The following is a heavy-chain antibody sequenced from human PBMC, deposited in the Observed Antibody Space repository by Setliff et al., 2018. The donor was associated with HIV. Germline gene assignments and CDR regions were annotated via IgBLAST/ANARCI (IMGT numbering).Heavy chain of an antibody. V-gene: IGHV1-18*01. CDR3: ARYGSGWPLWYFDL. J-gene: IGHJ2*01. CDR2: ISGHSERT. Sequence: ASVKVSCKASGYTFTSHGINWVRQAPGQGLEWMGWISGHSERTDFSKKVRDRLTMTMDTSTNTAYMELRSLTSDDTAVYYCARYGSGWPLWYFDLWGRGTLVTVS. D-gene: IGHD6-19*01. CDR1: GYTFTSHG.